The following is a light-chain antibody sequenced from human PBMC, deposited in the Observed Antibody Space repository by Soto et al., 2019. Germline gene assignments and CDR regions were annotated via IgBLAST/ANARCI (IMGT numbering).Light chain of an antibody. CDR1: QSVSDRY. Sequence: EIVLTQSPATLSLSPGERATLSCRASQSVSDRYLAWYQQKPGQAPRLLIYGAFNRASGIPDRFSGSGSGTDFTLTISRLEPEDFAVYYCQQYGSSGTFGQGTKV. CDR3: QQYGSSGT. CDR2: GAF. J-gene: IGKJ1*01. V-gene: IGKV3-20*01.